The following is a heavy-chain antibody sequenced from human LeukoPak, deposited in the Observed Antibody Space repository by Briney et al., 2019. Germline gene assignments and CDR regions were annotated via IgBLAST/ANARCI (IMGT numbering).Heavy chain of an antibody. CDR1: GFTFSSYA. D-gene: IGHD3-22*01. V-gene: IGHV3-30-3*01. J-gene: IGHJ4*02. CDR3: ARVSGYYLPFDY. CDR2: ISYDGSNK. Sequence: GGSLRLSCAASGFTFSSYAMYWVRQAPGKGLEWVAVISYDGSNKYYADSVKGRFTISRDNSKNTLYLQMNSLRAEDTAVYYCARVSGYYLPFDYWGQGTLVTVSS.